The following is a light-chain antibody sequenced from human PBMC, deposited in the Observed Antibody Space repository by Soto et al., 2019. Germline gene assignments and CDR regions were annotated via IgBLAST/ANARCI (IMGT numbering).Light chain of an antibody. J-gene: IGKJ1*01. CDR3: QQNSNSGT. Sequence: ETVLTQSPGTLSLSPGERATLSCRASQSLRSIYLACFQKTPGEAPRLLIYDASKRATGIPDWFSGSGCATVFPLTISRLEPEYFAVYYCQQNSNSGTFGQGTKVDIK. CDR2: DAS. V-gene: IGKV3-20*01. CDR1: QSLRSIY.